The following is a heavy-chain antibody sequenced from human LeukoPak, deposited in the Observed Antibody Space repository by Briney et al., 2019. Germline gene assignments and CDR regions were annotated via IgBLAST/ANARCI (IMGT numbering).Heavy chain of an antibody. D-gene: IGHD2-2*01. V-gene: IGHV1-46*01. CDR1: GYTFTSYA. Sequence: ASVKVSCKASGYTFTSYAMNWVRQAPGQGLEWMGIINPSGGSTSYAQKFQGRVTMTRDMSTSTVYMELSSLRSEDTAVYYCASSPADHAFDIWGQGTMVTVSS. J-gene: IGHJ3*02. CDR2: INPSGGST. CDR3: ASSPADHAFDI.